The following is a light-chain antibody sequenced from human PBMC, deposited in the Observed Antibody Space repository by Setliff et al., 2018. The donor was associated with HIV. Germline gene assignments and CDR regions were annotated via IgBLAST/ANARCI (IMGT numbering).Light chain of an antibody. V-gene: IGLV2-14*01. CDR1: SSDVGTYNF. Sequence: QSALTQPASVSGSPGQSITISCTGSSSDVGTYNFVSWYQQHPGKAPKLMIYDVSNRASGVSNRFSGSKSGNTASLTISGLQAEDKADYYCSSYTTTYTYVFGTGTKVTVL. J-gene: IGLJ1*01. CDR3: SSYTTTYTYV. CDR2: DVS.